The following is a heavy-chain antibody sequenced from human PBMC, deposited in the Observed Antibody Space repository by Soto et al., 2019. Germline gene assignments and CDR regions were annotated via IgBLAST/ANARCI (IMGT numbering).Heavy chain of an antibody. J-gene: IGHJ4*02. CDR2: ISYDGSNK. CDR3: AKDRHYYGSGSYYNLNYYFDY. V-gene: IGHV3-30*18. Sequence: GGSLRLSCAASGFTFSSYGMHWVRQAPGKGLEWVAVISYDGSNKYYADSVKGRFTISRDNSKNTLYLQMNSLRAEDTAVYYCAKDRHYYGSGSYYNLNYYFDYWGQGTLVTVSS. D-gene: IGHD3-10*01. CDR1: GFTFSSYG.